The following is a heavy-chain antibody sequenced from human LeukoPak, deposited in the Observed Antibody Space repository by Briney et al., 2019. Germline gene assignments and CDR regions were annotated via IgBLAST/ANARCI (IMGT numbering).Heavy chain of an antibody. Sequence: GGSMTLSCAASGSAFSSYNINWVRQAPGKGLEWVSSISSSSDHIAYADSVKGRFTISRDNAKNALYLQVNSLRAEDTAVYYCARGVVPAAFDYWGQGTLVTVSS. D-gene: IGHD2-2*01. CDR3: ARGVVPAAFDY. J-gene: IGHJ4*02. CDR1: GSAFSSYN. CDR2: ISSSSDHI. V-gene: IGHV3-21*01.